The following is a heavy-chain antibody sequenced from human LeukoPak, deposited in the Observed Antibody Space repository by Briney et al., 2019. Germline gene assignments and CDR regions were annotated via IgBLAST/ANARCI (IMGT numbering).Heavy chain of an antibody. CDR3: ARVGIAVAGILDF. J-gene: IGHJ4*02. V-gene: IGHV4-59*01. Sequence: SETLSLTCTVSGGSISSYYWSWIRQPPGKGLEWIGYIYYSGSTNYNPSLKSRVTISVDTSKKQFSLKLSSVTAADTAVYHCARVGIAVAGILDFWGQGTLLTVSS. D-gene: IGHD6-19*01. CDR2: IYYSGST. CDR1: GGSISSYY.